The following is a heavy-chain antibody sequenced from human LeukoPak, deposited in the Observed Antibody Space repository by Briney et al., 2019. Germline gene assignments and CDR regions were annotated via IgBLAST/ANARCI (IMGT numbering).Heavy chain of an antibody. D-gene: IGHD2-15*01. CDR3: ARTLCSGGSCYLDY. CDR2: IYHSGST. Sequence: SETLSLTCTVSGGSISSGGYYWSWIRQPPGKGLEWIGYIYHSGSTYYNPSLKSRVTISVDRSKNQFSLKLSSVTAADTAVYYCARTLCSGGSCYLDYWGQGTLVTVSS. V-gene: IGHV4-30-2*01. J-gene: IGHJ4*02. CDR1: GGSISSGGYY.